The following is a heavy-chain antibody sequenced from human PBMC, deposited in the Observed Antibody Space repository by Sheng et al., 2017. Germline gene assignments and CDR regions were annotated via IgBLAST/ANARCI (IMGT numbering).Heavy chain of an antibody. D-gene: IGHD6-13*01. J-gene: IGHJ4*02. CDR3: AKKGSSSWYPDY. Sequence: EVQLVESGGGLVQPGGSLRLSCAASGFTFSGFAMTWVRQAPGKGLEWVSTISSSGGTTYYADSVKGRFTVSRENSKNTLYLQMNSLRAEDTAVYYCAKKGSSSWYPDYWGQGTLVTVSS. CDR1: GFTFSGFA. CDR2: ISSSGGTT. V-gene: IGHV3-23*04.